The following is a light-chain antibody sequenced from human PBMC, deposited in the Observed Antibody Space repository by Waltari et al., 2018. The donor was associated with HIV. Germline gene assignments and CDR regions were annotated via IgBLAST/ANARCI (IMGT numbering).Light chain of an antibody. Sequence: VLTQPPSASGTPAQRVNISCSGGSSNIGPNSVHWYQLLPGCAPRHPTPAAHHLPVSAPILLIYATNQRPSGVPDRFSVSKSGTSASLAISGLQSEDEGDYYCATWDNGLNGRHVFGTGTQVTV. CDR2: ATN. CDR3: ATWDNGLNGRHV. V-gene: IGLV1-44*01. J-gene: IGLJ1*01. CDR1: SSNIGPNS.